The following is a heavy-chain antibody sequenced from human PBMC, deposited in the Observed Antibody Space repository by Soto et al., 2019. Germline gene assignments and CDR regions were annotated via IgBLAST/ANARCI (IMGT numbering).Heavy chain of an antibody. V-gene: IGHV1-18*01. CDR1: GYTFTNYG. D-gene: IGHD4-17*01. CDR2: INTYNGNT. CDR3: ARDTAPSDV. Sequence: GASVKVSCKASGYTFTNYGISWVRQAPGQGLEWMGWINTYNGNTNYAQRFQGRVTITRDTSASTAYMELSSLRSDTAVYYCARDTAPSDVWGQGTTVTVSS. J-gene: IGHJ6*02.